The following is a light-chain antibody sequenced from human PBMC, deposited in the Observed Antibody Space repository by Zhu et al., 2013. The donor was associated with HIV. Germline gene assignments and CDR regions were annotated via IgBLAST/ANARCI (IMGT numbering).Light chain of an antibody. CDR3: HQYYGPPFS. CDR2: WAS. CDR1: QSVLYSSNNKNY. V-gene: IGKV4-1*01. J-gene: IGKJ3*01. Sequence: DIVMTQSPDSLAVSLGERATINCKSSQSVLYSSNNKNYLAWYQQNPGQPPKLLIYWASTRESGVPDRFSGSGSGTDFTLTISSLQAEDVGVYYCHQYYGPPFSFGPGTKVQLK.